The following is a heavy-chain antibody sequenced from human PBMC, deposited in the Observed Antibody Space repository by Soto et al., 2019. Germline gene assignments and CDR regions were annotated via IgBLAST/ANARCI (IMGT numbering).Heavy chain of an antibody. J-gene: IGHJ4*02. CDR2: IFPDDSDT. V-gene: IGHV5-51*01. CDR3: ARESEDLTSNFDY. Sequence: PGESLKFSCEGSGYDFANYWIAWVRQMPGKGLEWMGIIFPDDSDTKYSPSFQGQVTISADRSISTAYLQWSSLRAEDTAVYYCARESEDLTSNFDYWGQGTLVTVSS. CDR1: GYDFANYW.